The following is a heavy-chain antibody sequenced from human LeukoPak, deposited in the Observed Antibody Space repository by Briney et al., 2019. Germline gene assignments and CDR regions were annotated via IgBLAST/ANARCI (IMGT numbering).Heavy chain of an antibody. CDR2: TYYSGST. Sequence: PSETLSLTCTVSGASISSGGYYWSWIRQHPGKGLEWIGYTYYSGSTYYNPSLKSRVTISVDTSKNQFSLKLSSVTAADTAVYYCARGGSIVVVPAARDWFDPWGQGTLVTVSS. CDR1: GASISSGGYY. D-gene: IGHD2-2*01. CDR3: ARGGSIVVVPAARDWFDP. V-gene: IGHV4-31*03. J-gene: IGHJ5*02.